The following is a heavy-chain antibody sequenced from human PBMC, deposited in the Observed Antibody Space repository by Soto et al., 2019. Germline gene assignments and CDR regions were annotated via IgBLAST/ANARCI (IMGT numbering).Heavy chain of an antibody. CDR3: ARISSGYDY. Sequence: SSETLSLTCAVSGGSIISGGYSWIWIRQPPGKGLEWIGYIYHSGSTYYNPSLKSRVTISVDRSKNQFSLKLSSVTAADTAVYYCARISSGYDYWGQGTLVTVSS. CDR1: GGSIISGGYS. J-gene: IGHJ4*02. D-gene: IGHD3-22*01. V-gene: IGHV4-30-2*01. CDR2: IYHSGST.